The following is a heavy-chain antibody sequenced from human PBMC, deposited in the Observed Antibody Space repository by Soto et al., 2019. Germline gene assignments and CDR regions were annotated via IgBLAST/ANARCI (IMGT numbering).Heavy chain of an antibody. D-gene: IGHD2-21*02. V-gene: IGHV4-39*01. CDR1: GDSINNRSYY. Sequence: LETLSLTCTVTGDSINNRSYYWGWIRQPPGKGLEWIGSIYYSGSTYNNPSLKSRVSMSVDTSKNQFSLKLRSVTAADTALYYCARQRTSVVTQAYFDSWGQGSLVTVSS. CDR3: ARQRTSVVTQAYFDS. J-gene: IGHJ4*02. CDR2: IYYSGST.